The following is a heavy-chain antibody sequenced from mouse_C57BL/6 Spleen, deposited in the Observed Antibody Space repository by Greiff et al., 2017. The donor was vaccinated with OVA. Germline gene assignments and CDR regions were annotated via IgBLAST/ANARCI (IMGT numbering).Heavy chain of an antibody. J-gene: IGHJ4*01. CDR1: GYTFTSYD. CDR3: ARNDYGPFYAMDY. V-gene: IGHV1-85*01. CDR2: IYPRDGST. Sequence: VMLVESGPELVKPGASVKLSCKASGYTFTSYDINWVKQRPGQGLEWIGWIYPRDGSTKYNEKFKGKATLTVDTSSSTAYMELHSLTSEDSAVYFCARNDYGPFYAMDYWGQGTSVTVSS. D-gene: IGHD1-1*01.